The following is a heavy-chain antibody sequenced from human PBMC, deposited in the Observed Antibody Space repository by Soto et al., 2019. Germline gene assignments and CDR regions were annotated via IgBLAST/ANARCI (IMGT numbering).Heavy chain of an antibody. CDR1: GGSISSHGYY. J-gene: IGHJ4*02. CDR2: IYYSGTT. D-gene: IGHD1-26*01. Sequence: PSETLSLTCTVSGGSISSHGYYWVWIRHPPGKGLEWIGTIYYSGTTFYNPSLKSRVTISVDTSKNQLSLKLSSVTAADTAVYYCARHAGGVSQIDYWGQGTLVTVSS. V-gene: IGHV4-39*01. CDR3: ARHAGGVSQIDY.